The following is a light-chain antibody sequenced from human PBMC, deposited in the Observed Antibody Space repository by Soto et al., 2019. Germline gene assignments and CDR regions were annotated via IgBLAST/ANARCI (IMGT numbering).Light chain of an antibody. V-gene: IGLV2-14*01. CDR1: SSDVGSYNY. Sequence: QSLLTHPASLSGSPGQSITISCTGTSSDVGSYNYVSWYQQHPGKAPKLLIYDVSDRPSGVVNRFPGSKSGNTASLTISGLQTEDEADYYCSSYTSNRTYVFGTGTKVTVL. J-gene: IGLJ1*01. CDR3: SSYTSNRTYV. CDR2: DVS.